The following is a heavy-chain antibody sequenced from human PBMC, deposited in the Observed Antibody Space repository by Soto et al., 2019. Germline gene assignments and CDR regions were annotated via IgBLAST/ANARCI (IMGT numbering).Heavy chain of an antibody. CDR1: GGSISSCSYY. Sequence: SETLSLNCTVSGGSISSCSYYWGWIRPPPGKGLEWIGSIYYSGSTYYNPSLKSRVTISVDTSKNQFSLKLSSVTAADTAVYYCARPSSYYDFWSGYYDKLDGMAVWGQGTTVTVSS. CDR2: IYYSGST. V-gene: IGHV4-39*01. D-gene: IGHD3-3*01. J-gene: IGHJ6*02. CDR3: ARPSSYYDFWSGYYDKLDGMAV.